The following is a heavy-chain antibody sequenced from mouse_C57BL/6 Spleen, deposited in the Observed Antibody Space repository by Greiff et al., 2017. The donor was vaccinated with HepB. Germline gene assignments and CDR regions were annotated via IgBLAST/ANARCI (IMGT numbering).Heavy chain of an antibody. D-gene: IGHD1-1*01. CDR3: TGGSSYGFAY. CDR2: IRLKSDNYAT. V-gene: IGHV6-3*01. Sequence: EVKVEESGGGLVQPGGSMKLSCVASGFTFSNYWMNWVRQSPEKGLEWVAQIRLKSDNYATHYAESVKGRFTISRDDSKSSVYLQTNNLRAEDTGIYYCTGGSSYGFAYWGQGTLVTVSA. CDR1: GFTFSNYW. J-gene: IGHJ3*01.